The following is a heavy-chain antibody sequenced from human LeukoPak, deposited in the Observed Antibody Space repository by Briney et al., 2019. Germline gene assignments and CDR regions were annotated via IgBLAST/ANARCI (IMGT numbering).Heavy chain of an antibody. V-gene: IGHV1-18*01. CDR2: ISAYNGNT. CDR1: GYTFTSYG. Sequence: ASVKVSCKASGYTFTSYGISWVRQAPGQGLEWMGWISAYNGNTNYAQKLQGRVTMTTDISTSTAYLDLRSLGSDDTAVYYCVRDGEYSYAPDTWGQGTLVTVSS. CDR3: VRDGEYSYAPDT. D-gene: IGHD5-18*01. J-gene: IGHJ5*02.